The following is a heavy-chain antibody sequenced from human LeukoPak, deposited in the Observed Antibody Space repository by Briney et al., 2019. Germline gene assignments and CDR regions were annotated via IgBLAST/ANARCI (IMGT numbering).Heavy chain of an antibody. V-gene: IGHV4-39*01. D-gene: IGHD2/OR15-2a*01. CDR3: ARAFRARYFDL. CDR1: GGSVSSGSYY. J-gene: IGHJ2*01. Sequence: SETLSLTCTVSGGSVSSGSYYWGWIRQPPGKGLEWIGIIYYSGSTYYNPSLKGRVTISVDTSKNQFSLKLSSVTAADTAVYYCARAFRARYFDLWGRGTLVTVSS. CDR2: IYYSGST.